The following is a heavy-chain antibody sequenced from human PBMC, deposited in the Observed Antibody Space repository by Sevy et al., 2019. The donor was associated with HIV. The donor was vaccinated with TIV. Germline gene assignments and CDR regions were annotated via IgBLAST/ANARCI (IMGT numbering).Heavy chain of an antibody. V-gene: IGHV3-43*01. CDR1: GFTFDDYT. D-gene: IGHD3-10*01. Sequence: GGSLRLSCAASGFTFDDYTMHWVRQVPGKGLEWVSLISWDAKKTDYADSVEGRFTVSRDNRQNSLYLQMNSLRSEDTALYFCAKDIPGYSGFDHWGQGTLVTVSS. J-gene: IGHJ4*02. CDR2: ISWDAKKT. CDR3: AKDIPGYSGFDH.